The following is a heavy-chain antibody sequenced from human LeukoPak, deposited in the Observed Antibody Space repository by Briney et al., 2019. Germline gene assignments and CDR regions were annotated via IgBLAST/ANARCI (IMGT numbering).Heavy chain of an antibody. CDR2: IQSGGGK. Sequence: GGSLRLSCAASGFTVSSSFMTWVRQAPGQGLEWVSVIQSGGGKYYADSVKGRFSISRDNSENTLFLQMNSLRAEDTAVYHCARGRIDISYLDDRGQGTLVTVFS. CDR3: ARGRIDISYLDD. D-gene: IGHD3-9*01. J-gene: IGHJ4*02. V-gene: IGHV3-66*01. CDR1: GFTVSSSF.